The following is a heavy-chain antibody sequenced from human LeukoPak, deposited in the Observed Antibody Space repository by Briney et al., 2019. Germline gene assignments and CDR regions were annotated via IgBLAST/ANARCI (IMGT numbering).Heavy chain of an antibody. J-gene: IGHJ4*02. CDR2: ISSSSSYI. CDR3: AKDISYYYDSSAYSSFDY. CDR1: GFTFSSYS. Sequence: PGGSLRLSCAASGFTFSSYSMNWVRQAPGKGLEWVSSISSSSSYIYYVDSVKGRFTISRDNAKNSLYLQMNSLRAEDTALYYCAKDISYYYDSSAYSSFDYWGQGTLVTVSS. D-gene: IGHD3-22*01. V-gene: IGHV3-21*04.